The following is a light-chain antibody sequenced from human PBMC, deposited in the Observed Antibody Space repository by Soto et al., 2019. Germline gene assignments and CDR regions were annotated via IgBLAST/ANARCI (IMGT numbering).Light chain of an antibody. V-gene: IGKV3-20*01. CDR1: QSVSSSY. Sequence: EILLTQSPCTLSVSPGERATLSCRASQSVSSSYLAWYQKKPGQAPRLLLYGASSRATGIPDRFSGSGSGTDLTLTISRLEPEDFAAYYCQQYGSSPLITFGQGTKVDIK. CDR2: GAS. J-gene: IGKJ1*01. CDR3: QQYGSSPLIT.